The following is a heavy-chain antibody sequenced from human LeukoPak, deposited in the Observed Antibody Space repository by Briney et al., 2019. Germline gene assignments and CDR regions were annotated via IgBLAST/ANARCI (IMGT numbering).Heavy chain of an antibody. D-gene: IGHD3-3*01. Sequence: ASVKVSCKASGYTFTSYAMHWVRQAPGQRLEWMGWINAGNGNTKYSQKFQGRVTITRNTSISTAYMELSSLRSEDTAVYYCARVGEQYYDFWSGYYHYNWFDPWGQGTLVTVSS. J-gene: IGHJ5*02. CDR3: ARVGEQYYDFWSGYYHYNWFDP. CDR1: GYTFTSYA. V-gene: IGHV1-3*01. CDR2: INAGNGNT.